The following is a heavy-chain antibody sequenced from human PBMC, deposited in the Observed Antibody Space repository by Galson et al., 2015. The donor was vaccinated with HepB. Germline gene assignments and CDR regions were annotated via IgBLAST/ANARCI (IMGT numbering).Heavy chain of an antibody. CDR1: GYTFTSYG. CDR2: ISAYNGNT. D-gene: IGHD6-13*01. V-gene: IGHV1-18*04. J-gene: IGHJ4*02. Sequence: SVKVSCKASGYTFTSYGISWVRQAPGQGLEWMGWISAYNGNTNYAQKLQGRVTMTTDTSTSTAYMELRSLRSDDTAVYYCARGQLQQQLDSQSPFDYWGQGTLVTVSS. CDR3: ARGQLQQQLDSQSPFDY.